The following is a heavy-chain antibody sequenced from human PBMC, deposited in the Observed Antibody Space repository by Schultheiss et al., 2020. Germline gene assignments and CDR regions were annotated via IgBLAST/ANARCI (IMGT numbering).Heavy chain of an antibody. CDR2: IYTSGST. Sequence: SETLSLTCTVSGDSIDSGYYYWSWIRKPAEKRLEWIGRIYTSGSTNYNPSLKSRVTISVDTSKNQFSLKLSSVTAADTAVYYCASASSSSGCNFWGQGTLVTVSS. CDR1: GDSIDSGYYY. D-gene: IGHD6-19*01. J-gene: IGHJ4*02. CDR3: ASASSSSGCNF. V-gene: IGHV4-61*02.